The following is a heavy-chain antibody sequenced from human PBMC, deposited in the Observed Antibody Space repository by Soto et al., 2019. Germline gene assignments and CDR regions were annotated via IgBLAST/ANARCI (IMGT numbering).Heavy chain of an antibody. CDR2: ISYDGSNK. CDR1: GFTFSSYA. J-gene: IGHJ4*02. Sequence: QVQLVESGGGVVQPGRSLRLSCAASGFTFSSYAMHRVRQAPGKGLEWVAVISYDGSNKYYADSVKGRFTISRDNSKNTLYLQMNSLRAEDTAVYYCARGKAPGYWGQGTLVTVSS. D-gene: IGHD3-10*01. V-gene: IGHV3-30-3*01. CDR3: ARGKAPGY.